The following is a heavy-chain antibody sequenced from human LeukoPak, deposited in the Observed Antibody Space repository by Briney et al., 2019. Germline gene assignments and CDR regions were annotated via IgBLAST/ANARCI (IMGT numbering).Heavy chain of an antibody. CDR1: GGSINKYF. V-gene: IGHV4-4*07. D-gene: IGHD3-10*01. CDR3: ARVCGSATNYRLCGFDV. J-gene: IGHJ3*01. Sequence: PLETLSLTCIVSGGSINKYFWNWIRQPAGKGLEWIGRIDSVGTSNYNPSLRGRVTMSVDTSKSHFSLEVTSMTAADTAMYYCARVCGSATNYRLCGFDVWGQGTVVTVSS. CDR2: IDSVGTS.